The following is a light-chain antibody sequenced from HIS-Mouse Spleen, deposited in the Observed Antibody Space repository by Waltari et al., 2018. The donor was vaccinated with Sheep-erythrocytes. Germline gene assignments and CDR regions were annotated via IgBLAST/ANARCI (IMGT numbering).Light chain of an antibody. CDR2: AAS. CDR1: QGISIY. Sequence: AIRMTQSPSSLSASTGDRVTITCRASQGISIYLAWYQQKPGKAPKLLIYAASTLQSGVPSRFSGSGSGTDFTLTISSLQPEDFATYYCQQSYSTPPLTFGGGTKVEIK. CDR3: QQSYSTPPLT. J-gene: IGKJ4*01. V-gene: IGKV1-8*01.